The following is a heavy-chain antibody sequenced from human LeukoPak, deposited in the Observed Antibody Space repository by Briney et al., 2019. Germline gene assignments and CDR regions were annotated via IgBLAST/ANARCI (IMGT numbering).Heavy chain of an antibody. CDR1: GGSISSDY. Sequence: SETLSLTCTVSGGSISSDYCSWIRQPARKGLEWIGLIYTSGITNYNPSLKSRVTISLDKSKNQFSLKLRSLTAADPAVYYCERVPSNTYYYDSSGYHYYYMDVWGKGPTVTVSS. CDR3: ERVPSNTYYYDSSGYHYYYMDV. D-gene: IGHD3-22*01. V-gene: IGHV4-4*07. CDR2: IYTSGIT. J-gene: IGHJ6*03.